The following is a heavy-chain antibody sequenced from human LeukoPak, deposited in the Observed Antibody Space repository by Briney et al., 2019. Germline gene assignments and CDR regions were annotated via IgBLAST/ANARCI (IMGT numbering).Heavy chain of an antibody. CDR3: AKDFLGATTFGFH. D-gene: IGHD3-10*02. CDR1: GFNFDDYV. Sequence: PGGSLRLSCAASGFNFDDYVMSWVRQAPGKGLEWVSGISGSGGSTYYADSVKGRFTISRDNSKNTLYLQMNSLRAEDTAVYYCAKDFLGATTFGFHWGQGTLVTVSS. CDR2: ISGSGGST. V-gene: IGHV3-23*01. J-gene: IGHJ4*02.